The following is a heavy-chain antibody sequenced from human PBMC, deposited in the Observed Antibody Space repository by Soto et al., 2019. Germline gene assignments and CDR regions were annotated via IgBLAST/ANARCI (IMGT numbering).Heavy chain of an antibody. J-gene: IGHJ3*02. Sequence: SVKVSCKASGYTFISYPMHWVRRAPGQRLEWMGWINAGNGNTKYSQKFQGRVTITRDTSANIAYMELSSLRSEDTAVYYCARDVTTVITGAFDIWGQGTMVTVS. CDR3: ARDVTTVITGAFDI. D-gene: IGHD4-4*01. CDR2: INAGNGNT. V-gene: IGHV1-3*01. CDR1: GYTFISYP.